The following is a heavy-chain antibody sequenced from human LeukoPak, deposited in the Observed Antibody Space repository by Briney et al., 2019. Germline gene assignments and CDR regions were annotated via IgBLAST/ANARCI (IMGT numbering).Heavy chain of an antibody. V-gene: IGHV4-4*07. Sequence: SETLSLTCTVSGNSFGDYYWSWIRQPAGKGLEWIGRIYTSGSTTYNPSLKSRVTMSVDTSKSQFSLNLMSVTAADTAVYYCTRVRSNWNYLDYWGQGTLVTVSS. D-gene: IGHD1-1*01. CDR3: TRVRSNWNYLDY. CDR1: GNSFGDYY. J-gene: IGHJ4*02. CDR2: IYTSGST.